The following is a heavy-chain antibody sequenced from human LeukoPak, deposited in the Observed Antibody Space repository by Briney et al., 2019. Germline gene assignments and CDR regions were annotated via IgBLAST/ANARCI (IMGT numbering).Heavy chain of an antibody. CDR1: GFTFSTYW. J-gene: IGHJ4*02. CDR3: ATDRDTGDWQQRFVC. CDR2: INQDASEI. V-gene: IGHV3-7*01. D-gene: IGHD2-21*02. Sequence: AGGSLRLSCAASGFTFSTYWMNWYRQAPGKGLEWVGNINQDASEINYVDSVRGRYTISRDNAKNSLHLQMNSLRAEDTAVYYCATDRDTGDWQQRFVCWVQGTLVIVYS.